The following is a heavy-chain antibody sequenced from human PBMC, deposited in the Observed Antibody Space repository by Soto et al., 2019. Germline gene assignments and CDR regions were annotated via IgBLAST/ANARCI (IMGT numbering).Heavy chain of an antibody. V-gene: IGHV5-51*01. J-gene: IGHJ6*02. CDR3: AITISPTYYYYYYGMDV. CDR2: IYPGDSDT. Sequence: GESLKISCKGSGYRFTSYWIGWVRQMPGKGLEWMGIIYPGDSDTRYSPSFQGQVTISADKSISTAYLQWSSLKASDTAMYYCAITISPTYYYYYYGMDVWGQGTTVTVSS. CDR1: GYRFTSYW. D-gene: IGHD3-9*01.